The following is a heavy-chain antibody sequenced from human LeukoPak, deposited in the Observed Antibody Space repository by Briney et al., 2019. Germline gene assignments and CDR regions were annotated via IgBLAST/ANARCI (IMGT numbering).Heavy chain of an antibody. CDR2: INPNSGGT. CDR3: TRLLGTWNTFDF. V-gene: IGHV1-2*02. Sequence: GATVKVSCKASGYTFTGYYMHWVRQASGQGLEWMGWINPNSGGTNYAQKFQGRVTVTRDTSISTAYMELSRLRSDDTAVYYCTRLLGTWNTFDFWGQGTLVTVSS. CDR1: GYTFTGYY. J-gene: IGHJ4*02. D-gene: IGHD1/OR15-1a*01.